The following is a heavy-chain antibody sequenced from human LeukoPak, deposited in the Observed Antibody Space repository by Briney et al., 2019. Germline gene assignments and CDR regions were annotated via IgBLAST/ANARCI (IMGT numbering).Heavy chain of an antibody. CDR3: ARGDPYSSSSDYYYGMDV. D-gene: IGHD6-6*01. Sequence: GASVKVSCKASGYTFTVYFMHWVRQAPGQGLEWMGWINPNSGGTNYAQKFQGRVTMTRDTSISTAYMELSRLRSDDTAVYYRARGDPYSSSSDYYYGMDVWGQGTTVTVSS. CDR1: GYTFTVYF. CDR2: INPNSGGT. V-gene: IGHV1-2*02. J-gene: IGHJ6*02.